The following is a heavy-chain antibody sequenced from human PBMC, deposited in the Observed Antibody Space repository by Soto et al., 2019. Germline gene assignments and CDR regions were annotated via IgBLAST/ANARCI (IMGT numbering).Heavy chain of an antibody. J-gene: IGHJ4*02. CDR1: GGSISSGGYS. V-gene: IGHV4-30-2*01. D-gene: IGHD4-17*01. Sequence: SETLSLTCAVSGGSISSGGYSWSWIRQPPGKGLEWIGYIYHSGSTYYNPSLKSRVTISVDRSKNQFSLKLSSVTAADTAVYYCARVKVGAKNYGDKEFDYWGQGTLVTVSS. CDR2: IYHSGST. CDR3: ARVKVGAKNYGDKEFDY.